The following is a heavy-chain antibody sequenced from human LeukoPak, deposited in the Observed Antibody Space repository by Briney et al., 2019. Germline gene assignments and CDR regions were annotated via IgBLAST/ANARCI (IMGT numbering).Heavy chain of an antibody. V-gene: IGHV1-18*01. CDR1: GYTFTSYG. Sequence: GASVTVSCKASGYTFTSYGISWVRQAPGQGLEWMGWISAYNDNTNYAQKLQGRVTMTTDTSTSTAYMELRSLRSDDTAVYYCARVHYEILTGYSYFDYWGQGTLVTVSS. CDR3: ARVHYEILTGYSYFDY. D-gene: IGHD3-9*01. CDR2: ISAYNDNT. J-gene: IGHJ4*02.